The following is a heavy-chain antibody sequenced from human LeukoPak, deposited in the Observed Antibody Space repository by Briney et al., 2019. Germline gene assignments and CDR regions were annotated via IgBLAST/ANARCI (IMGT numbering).Heavy chain of an antibody. D-gene: IGHD6-19*01. J-gene: IGHJ3*02. CDR1: GGSISSYY. CDR3: AREYSSGWSVNAFDI. CDR2: IYYSGST. V-gene: IGHV4-59*01. Sequence: SETLSLTCTVSGGSISSYYWSWIRQPPGKGLEWIGYIYYSGSTNYNPSLKSRVTISVDTSKNQFSLKLSSMTAADTAVYYCAREYSSGWSVNAFDIWGQGTMVTVSS.